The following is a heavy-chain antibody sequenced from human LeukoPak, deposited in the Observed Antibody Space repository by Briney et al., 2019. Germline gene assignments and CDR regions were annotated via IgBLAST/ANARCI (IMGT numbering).Heavy chain of an antibody. V-gene: IGHV3-15*01. Sequence: GGSLRLSCAASGFTFSNAWMSWVRQAPGKGLEWVGQIKSKTDGGTTDYAAPVKGRFTISRDDSRNTFYLQMNSLRADDTAVYYCAKGGLVHRFDPWGQGTLVTVSS. CDR1: GFTFSNAW. CDR3: AKGGLVHRFDP. CDR2: IKSKTDGGTT. J-gene: IGHJ5*02.